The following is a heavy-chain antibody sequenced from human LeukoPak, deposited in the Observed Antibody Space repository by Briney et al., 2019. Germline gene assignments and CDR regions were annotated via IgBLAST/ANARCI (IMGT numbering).Heavy chain of an antibody. J-gene: IGHJ6*03. Sequence: GGSLRLSCAASGFTFDDYGMSWVRQAPGKGLEWVSYINNIGRTIYYADSVKGRFTISRDNAKNSLFLQMNSLRPEDTAVYYCARVRNYYGSGSWGFMDVWGKGTTVTISS. D-gene: IGHD3-10*01. CDR3: ARVRNYYGSGSWGFMDV. V-gene: IGHV3-11*04. CDR1: GFTFDDYG. CDR2: INNIGRTI.